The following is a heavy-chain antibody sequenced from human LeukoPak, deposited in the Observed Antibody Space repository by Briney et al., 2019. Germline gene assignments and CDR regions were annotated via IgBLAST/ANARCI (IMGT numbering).Heavy chain of an antibody. CDR1: GGSISSFY. CDR3: ARTPTDYLESWVLKDYYYIDV. V-gene: IGHV4-4*07. J-gene: IGHJ6*03. Sequence: SQTLSLTCTVSGGSISSFYWSWIRQPAGKGPEWIGRIYYSRSTNYNPSLKSRVTMSVDKSKNQFSLKLSSVTAADTAVYYCARTPTDYLESWVLKDYYYIDVWGKGTTVTVSS. D-gene: IGHD3-10*01. CDR2: IYYSRST.